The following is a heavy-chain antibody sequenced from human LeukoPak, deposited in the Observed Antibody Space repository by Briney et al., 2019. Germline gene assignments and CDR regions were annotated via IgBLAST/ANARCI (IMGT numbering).Heavy chain of an antibody. CDR3: ARKRGYSYGPLDY. CDR1: GGSISSYY. V-gene: IGHV4-34*01. J-gene: IGHJ4*02. D-gene: IGHD5-18*01. Sequence: KPSETLSLTCTVSGGSISSYYWSWIRQPPGKGLEWIGEINHSGSTNYNPSLKSRVTISVDTSKNQFSLKLSSVTAADTAVYYCARKRGYSYGPLDYWGQGTLVTVSS. CDR2: INHSGST.